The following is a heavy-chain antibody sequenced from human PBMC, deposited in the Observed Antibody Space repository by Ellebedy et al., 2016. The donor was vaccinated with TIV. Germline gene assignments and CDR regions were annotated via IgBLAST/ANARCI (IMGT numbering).Heavy chain of an antibody. V-gene: IGHV4-59*01. D-gene: IGHD6-19*01. CDR1: GGSISSYY. CDR3: ARGRSGWYPYDAFDI. J-gene: IGHJ3*02. CDR2: IYYSGST. Sequence: SETLSLXXTVSGGSISSYYWSWIRQPPGKGLEWIGYIYYSGSTNYNPSLKSRVTISVDTSKNQFSLKLSSVTAADTAVYYCARGRSGWYPYDAFDIWGQGTMVTVSS.